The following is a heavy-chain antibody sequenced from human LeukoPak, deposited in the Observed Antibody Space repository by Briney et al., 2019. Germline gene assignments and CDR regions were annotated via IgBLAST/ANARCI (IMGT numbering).Heavy chain of an antibody. CDR2: IYYSGST. CDR3: AGSGAAGLFDY. J-gene: IGHJ4*02. Sequence: SETLSLTCAVYGGSFSGYYWSWIRQPPGKGLEWIGYIYYSGSTNYNPSLKSRVTISVDTSKNQFSLKLSSVTAADTAVYYCAGSGAAGLFDYWGQGTLVTVSS. D-gene: IGHD6-13*01. CDR1: GGSFSGYY. V-gene: IGHV4-59*01.